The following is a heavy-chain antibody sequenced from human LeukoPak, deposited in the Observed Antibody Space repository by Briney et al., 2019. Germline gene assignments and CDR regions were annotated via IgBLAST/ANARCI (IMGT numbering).Heavy chain of an antibody. CDR3: ATLWFGELDY. Sequence: ASVKVSCKASGYTFTSYYMHWVRQAPGQGLEWMGIINPSGGSTSYAQKFQGRVTMTRDTCTSTVYMELSSLRSEDTAVYYCATLWFGELDYWGQGTLITVSS. J-gene: IGHJ4*02. D-gene: IGHD3-10*01. CDR2: INPSGGST. V-gene: IGHV1-46*01. CDR1: GYTFTSYY.